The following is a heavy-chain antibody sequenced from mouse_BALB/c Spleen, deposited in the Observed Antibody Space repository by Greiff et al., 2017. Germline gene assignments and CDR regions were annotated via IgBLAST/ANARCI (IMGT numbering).Heavy chain of an antibody. CDR2: INPGSGGT. CDR1: GYAFTNYL. CDR3: ARVPGAYGQLENYFDY. D-gene: IGHD1-1*02. Sequence: QVHVKQSGAELVRPGTSVKVSCKASGYAFTNYLIEWVKQRPGQGLEWIGVINPGSGGTNYNEKFKGKATLTADKSSSTAYMQLSSLTSDDSAVYFCARVPGAYGQLENYFDYWGQGTTLTVSS. J-gene: IGHJ2*01. V-gene: IGHV1-54*01.